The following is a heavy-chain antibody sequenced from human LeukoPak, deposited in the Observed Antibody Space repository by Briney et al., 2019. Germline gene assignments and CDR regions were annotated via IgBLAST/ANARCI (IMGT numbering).Heavy chain of an antibody. V-gene: IGHV3-23*01. Sequence: GGSLRLSCAASGFPFSSFAMVWVRQAPGKGREWVSALSGPATRAIYADSVRGRFTISRDNFKNTLYLQMNSLRAEDSAVYYCAKDLAMSASFDYWGQGTLVTVSS. CDR2: LSGPATRA. CDR3: AKDLAMSASFDY. J-gene: IGHJ4*02. CDR1: GFPFSSFA.